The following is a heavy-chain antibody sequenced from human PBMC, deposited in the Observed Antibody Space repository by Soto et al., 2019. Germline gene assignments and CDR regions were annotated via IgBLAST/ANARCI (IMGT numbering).Heavy chain of an antibody. CDR1: GGYISISIYY. J-gene: IGHJ3*02. V-gene: IGHV4-39*01. D-gene: IGHD4-17*01. Sequence: PSETLSLTCTFSGGYISISIYYWGWIRQPPGKGLEWIGSIYNNGSTFYNPSLKSRVTLSVDTSKNQFSLKLSSVTAADTAVYYCARLDYGDYVYAFDIWGQGTMVT. CDR2: IYNNGST. CDR3: ARLDYGDYVYAFDI.